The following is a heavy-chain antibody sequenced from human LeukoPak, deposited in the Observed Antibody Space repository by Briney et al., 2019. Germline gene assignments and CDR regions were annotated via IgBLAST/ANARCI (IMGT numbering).Heavy chain of an antibody. CDR2: ISYAGSSE. Sequence: GGSLRLSCAASGFTFCDFAMHWVRQAPGKGLEWVAVISYAGSSEDYADSVKGRFTISRDNSKNTLYLQMNSLRAEDTAIYFCARDDWGFGPWGQGTLVTVSS. J-gene: IGHJ5*02. CDR3: ARDDWGFGP. V-gene: IGHV3-30-3*01. CDR1: GFTFCDFA. D-gene: IGHD3-16*01.